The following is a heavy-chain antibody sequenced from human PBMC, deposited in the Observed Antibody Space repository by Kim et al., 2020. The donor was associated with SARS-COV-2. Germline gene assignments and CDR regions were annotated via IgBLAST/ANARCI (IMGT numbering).Heavy chain of an antibody. CDR1: GGSISSYY. J-gene: IGHJ6*02. CDR2: IYYSGST. V-gene: IGHV4-59*01. CDR3: ARVPSGYSSSWYAPYYYYYGMDV. D-gene: IGHD6-13*01. Sequence: SETLSLTCTVSGGSISSYYWSWIRQPPGKGLEWIGYIYYSGSTNYNPSLKSRVTISVDTSKNQFSLKLSSVTAADTAVYYCARVPSGYSSSWYAPYYYYYGMDVWGQGTTVTISS.